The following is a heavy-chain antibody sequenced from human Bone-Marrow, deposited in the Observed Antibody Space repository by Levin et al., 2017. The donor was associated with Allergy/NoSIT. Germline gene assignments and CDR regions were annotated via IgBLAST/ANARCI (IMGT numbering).Heavy chain of an antibody. CDR1: GDSVSSNSAA. CDR3: ARDSTKHIVATIPKRYYYYGMDV. Sequence: SQTLSLTCAISGDSVSSNSAAWNWIRQSPSRGLEWLGRTYYRSKWYNDYAVSVKSRITINPDTSKNQFSLQLNSVTPEDTAVYYCARDSTKHIVATIPKRYYYYGMDVWGQGTTVTVSS. D-gene: IGHD5-12*01. CDR2: TYYRSKWYN. J-gene: IGHJ6*02. V-gene: IGHV6-1*01.